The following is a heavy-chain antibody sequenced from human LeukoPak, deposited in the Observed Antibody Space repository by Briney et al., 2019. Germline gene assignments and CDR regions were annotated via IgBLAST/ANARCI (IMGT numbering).Heavy chain of an antibody. Sequence: GGSLRLSCAASGFTFSSYEMNWVRQAPGKGLEWVSYISSSGSTIYYADSVKGRFTISRDNAKNSLYLQMNSLRAEDTAVYYCAREASTYYYDCSGYDDAFDIWGQGTMVTVSS. D-gene: IGHD3-22*01. CDR2: ISSSGSTI. CDR1: GFTFSSYE. CDR3: AREASTYYYDCSGYDDAFDI. V-gene: IGHV3-48*03. J-gene: IGHJ3*02.